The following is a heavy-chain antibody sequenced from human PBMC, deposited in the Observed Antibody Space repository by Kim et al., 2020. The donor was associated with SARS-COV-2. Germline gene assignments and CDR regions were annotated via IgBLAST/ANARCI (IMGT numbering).Heavy chain of an antibody. D-gene: IGHD4-17*01. CDR1: GGSINSGNYY. V-gene: IGHV4-61*02. CDR2: IYITGDI. J-gene: IGHJ4*02. CDR3: AREVAAGYGGKGNFDY. Sequence: SETLSLTCTVSGGSINSGNYYWDWIRQPAGKGLEWIGRIYITGDINYNPSLQSRVSISIGTSNTQFSLRLTSVTAADTAVYYCAREVAAGYGGKGNFDYWGPGTLVTVSS.